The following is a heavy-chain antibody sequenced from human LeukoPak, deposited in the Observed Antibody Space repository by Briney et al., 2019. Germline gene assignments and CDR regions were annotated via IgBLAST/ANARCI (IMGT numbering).Heavy chain of an antibody. D-gene: IGHD2-15*01. Sequence: SETLSLTCTVSGGSISSGDYYWSWIRQPPGKGLEWIGYIYYSGSTYYNPSLKSRVTISVDTSKNQFSLKLSSVTAADTAVYYCARGVVVAAILAFDPWGQGTLVTVSS. V-gene: IGHV4-30-4*01. CDR2: IYYSGST. J-gene: IGHJ5*02. CDR3: ARGVVVAAILAFDP. CDR1: GGSISSGDYY.